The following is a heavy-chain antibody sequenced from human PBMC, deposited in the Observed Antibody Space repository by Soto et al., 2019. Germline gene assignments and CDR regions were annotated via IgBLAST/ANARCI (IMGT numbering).Heavy chain of an antibody. Sequence: PGGSLRLSCAASGFTFSSYGMHWVRQAPGKGLEWVAVISYDGSNKYYADSVKGRFTISRDNSKNTLYLQMNSLRAEDTAVYYCAKDYWESSSSEYYFDYWGQGTLVTVSS. CDR2: ISYDGSNK. CDR1: GFTFSSYG. V-gene: IGHV3-30*18. J-gene: IGHJ4*02. D-gene: IGHD6-13*01. CDR3: AKDYWESSSSEYYFDY.